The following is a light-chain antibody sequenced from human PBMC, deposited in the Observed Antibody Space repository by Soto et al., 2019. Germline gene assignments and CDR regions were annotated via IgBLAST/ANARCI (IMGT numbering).Light chain of an antibody. CDR1: QSISSW. CDR2: KAS. Sequence: DIQMTQSPSTLSASVGDRVTITCRASQSISSWLAWYQQKPGKAPNLLIYKASSLESGVPSRFSGSGSGTEFTLTICSLQPDDFATYHCQQYDDFPVTFGGGTKVEIK. J-gene: IGKJ4*01. CDR3: QQYDDFPVT. V-gene: IGKV1-5*03.